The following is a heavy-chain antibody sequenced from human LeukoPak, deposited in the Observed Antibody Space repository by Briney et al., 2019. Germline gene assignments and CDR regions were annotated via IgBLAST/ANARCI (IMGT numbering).Heavy chain of an antibody. V-gene: IGHV3-48*03. J-gene: IGHJ4*02. Sequence: GGSLRLSCAASGFAFSSYEMNWVRQAPGKGLEWVSYISSSGSTIYYAESVKGRFTISRDNAKNSLYLQMNSLRAEDTAVYYCARGRLQYFYWGQGTLVTVSS. D-gene: IGHD4-11*01. CDR2: ISSSGSTI. CDR1: GFAFSSYE. CDR3: ARGRLQYFY.